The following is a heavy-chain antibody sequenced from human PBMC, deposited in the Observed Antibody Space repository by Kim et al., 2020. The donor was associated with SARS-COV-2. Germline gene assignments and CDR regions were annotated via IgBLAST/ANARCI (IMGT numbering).Heavy chain of an antibody. CDR3: ARDLGPVTMFNRFDP. Sequence: ASVKVSCKTSGYTFTTYPIHWVRQAPGQRLEWMGWINTGNANTKYSEKFQGRVTFTRDTSATTTYLTLSSLISEDTAVYYCARDLGPVTMFNRFDPWGQGALVTVSS. CDR2: INTGNANT. V-gene: IGHV1-3*04. D-gene: IGHD4-17*01. J-gene: IGHJ5*02. CDR1: GYTFTTYP.